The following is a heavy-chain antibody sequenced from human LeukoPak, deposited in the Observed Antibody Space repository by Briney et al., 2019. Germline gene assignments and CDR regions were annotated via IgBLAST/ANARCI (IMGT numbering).Heavy chain of an antibody. V-gene: IGHV4-61*05. CDR2: IYYSGST. J-gene: IGHJ5*02. Sequence: SETLSLTCTVSGVSISSSNSYWGWIRQPPGKGLEWIGYIYYSGSTYNPSLKSRVTISVDTSKNQFYLKLSSVTGADTAVYYCARGGWYSHLWGQGALVTVSS. D-gene: IGHD6-19*01. CDR3: ARGGWYSHL. CDR1: GVSISSSNSY.